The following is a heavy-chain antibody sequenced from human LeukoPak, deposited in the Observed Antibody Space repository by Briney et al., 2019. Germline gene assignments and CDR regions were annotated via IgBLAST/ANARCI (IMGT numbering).Heavy chain of an antibody. D-gene: IGHD3-22*01. CDR3: SRAVFDSWAYHPLDD. Sequence: GGSLRLSCAASAFTFSDYWMHWVRQAPGKGLVWVSRINSDGSSTAYADSVKGRFTISRDNARNTLYLQINSLRAEDTAVDYCSRAVFDSWAYHPLDDWGQGTLVTVSS. CDR1: AFTFSDYW. V-gene: IGHV3-74*01. J-gene: IGHJ1*01. CDR2: INSDGSST.